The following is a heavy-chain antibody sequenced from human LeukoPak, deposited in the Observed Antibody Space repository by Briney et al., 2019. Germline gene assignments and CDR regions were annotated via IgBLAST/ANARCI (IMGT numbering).Heavy chain of an antibody. Sequence: GGSLRLSCAGSGFSFSRYWMAWVRQAPGKGLEWVASINQDVSRIHYVDSVKGRFTISRDNAKNSLFLQMNSLRVEDTAVYYCARLKDDVTKFDYWGQGTLVAVSS. CDR1: GFSFSRYW. J-gene: IGHJ4*02. D-gene: IGHD2-8*01. CDR2: INQDVSRI. CDR3: ARLKDDVTKFDY. V-gene: IGHV3-7*01.